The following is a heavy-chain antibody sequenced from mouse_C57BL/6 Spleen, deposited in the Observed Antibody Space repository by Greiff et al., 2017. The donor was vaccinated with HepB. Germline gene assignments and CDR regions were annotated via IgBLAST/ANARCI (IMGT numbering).Heavy chain of an antibody. J-gene: IGHJ4*01. D-gene: IGHD3-2*02. CDR3: ARDSSGYYAMDY. CDR2: ISYDGSN. CDR1: GYSITSGYY. Sequence: EVQLVESGPGLVKPSQSLSLTCSVTGYSITSGYYWNWIRQFPGNKLEWMGYISYDGSNNYNPSLKNRISITRDTSKNQFFLKLNSVTTEDTATYYCARDSSGYYAMDYWGQGTSVTVSS. V-gene: IGHV3-6*01.